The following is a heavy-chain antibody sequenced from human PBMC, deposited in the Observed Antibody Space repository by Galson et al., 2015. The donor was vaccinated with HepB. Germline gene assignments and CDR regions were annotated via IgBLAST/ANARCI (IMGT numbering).Heavy chain of an antibody. Sequence: SLRLSCAASGFTFSSYGMHWVRQAPGKGLEWVAVISYDGSNKYYADSVKGRFTISRDNSKNTLYLQMNSLRAEDTAVYYCARGSVLLWFGEFDYFDYWGQGTLVTVSS. D-gene: IGHD3-10*01. CDR2: ISYDGSNK. V-gene: IGHV3-30*03. CDR3: ARGSVLLWFGEFDYFDY. J-gene: IGHJ4*02. CDR1: GFTFSSYG.